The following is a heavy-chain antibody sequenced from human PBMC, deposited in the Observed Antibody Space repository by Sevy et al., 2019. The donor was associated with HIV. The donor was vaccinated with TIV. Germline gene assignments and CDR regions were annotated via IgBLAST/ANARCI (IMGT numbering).Heavy chain of an antibody. V-gene: IGHV1-18*01. J-gene: IGHJ3*02. CDR2: ISAYNGNT. CDR1: GYTFTSYG. D-gene: IGHD6-19*01. CDR3: AREKGYHPGIAVAATYDAFDI. Sequence: ASVKVSCKASGYTFTSYGISWVRQAPGQGLEWMGWISAYNGNTNYAQKLQGRVTMTTDTSTGTAYMELRSLRSDDTAGYYCAREKGYHPGIAVAATYDAFDIWGQGTMVTVSS.